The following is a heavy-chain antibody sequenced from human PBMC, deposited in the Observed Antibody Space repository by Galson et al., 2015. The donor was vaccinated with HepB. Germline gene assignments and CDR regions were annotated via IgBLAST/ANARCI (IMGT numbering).Heavy chain of an antibody. CDR2: SNSIFGTT. D-gene: IGHD4-17*01. Sequence: SVKVSCKASGGALSGYAINWVRQAPGQGLEWMGGSNSIFGTTNYAEKFQGRVTITADVSASTVYMELSSLRSEDTAVYYCARGHSKSTATIIPNDAFDLWGQGTMVAVSS. V-gene: IGHV1-69*13. CDR3: ARGHSKSTATIIPNDAFDL. J-gene: IGHJ3*01. CDR1: GGALSGYA.